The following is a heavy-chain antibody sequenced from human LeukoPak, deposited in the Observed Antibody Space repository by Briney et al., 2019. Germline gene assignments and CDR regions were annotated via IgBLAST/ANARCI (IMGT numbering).Heavy chain of an antibody. D-gene: IGHD1-26*01. Sequence: PGGSLRLSCAASGFTFDDYAMHWVRQAPGKGLEWVSLISGDGGSTYYADSVKGRFTISRDNSENSLYLQMNSLRTEDTALYYCAKDMTEGVVGATIKESNYWGQGTLVTVSS. CDR2: ISGDGGST. V-gene: IGHV3-43*02. CDR3: AKDMTEGVVGATIKESNY. CDR1: GFTFDDYA. J-gene: IGHJ4*02.